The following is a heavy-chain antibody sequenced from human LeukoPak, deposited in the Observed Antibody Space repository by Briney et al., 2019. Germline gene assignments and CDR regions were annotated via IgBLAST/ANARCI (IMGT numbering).Heavy chain of an antibody. CDR2: IKQDGSEK. V-gene: IGHV3-7*01. CDR1: GFTFSDYY. J-gene: IGHJ4*02. CDR3: AGGIAAALV. D-gene: IGHD6-13*01. Sequence: GGSLRLSCAASGFTFSDYYMSWIRQAPGKGLEWVANIKQDGSEKYYVDSVKGRFTISRDNAKNSLYLQMNSLRAEDTAVYYCAGGIAAALVWGQGTLVTVSS.